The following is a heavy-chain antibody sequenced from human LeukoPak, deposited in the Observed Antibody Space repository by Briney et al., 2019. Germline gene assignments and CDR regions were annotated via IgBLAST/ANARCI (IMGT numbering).Heavy chain of an antibody. J-gene: IGHJ4*02. Sequence: GESLKISCKGSGYSFTGYWIGWVRQMPGKGLEWMGIIYPGDSDTRYSPSFQGQVTISADKSISTAYLQWSSLKASDTAMYYCARHKYYYDSSGYRYDYWGQGTLVTVSS. V-gene: IGHV5-51*01. CDR2: IYPGDSDT. CDR3: ARHKYYYDSSGYRYDY. CDR1: GYSFTGYW. D-gene: IGHD3-22*01.